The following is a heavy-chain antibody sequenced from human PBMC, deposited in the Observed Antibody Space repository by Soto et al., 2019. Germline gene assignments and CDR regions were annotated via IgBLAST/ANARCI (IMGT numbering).Heavy chain of an antibody. CDR1: GYTFTSYG. Sequence: ASVKVSCKASGYTFTSYGISWVRQAPRQGLEWMGWISAYNGNTNYAQKLQGRVTMTTDTSTSTAYMELRSLRSDDTAVYYCARDKVVGGYCSGGSCSKGFDPWGQGTLVTVSS. J-gene: IGHJ5*02. CDR2: ISAYNGNT. V-gene: IGHV1-18*01. D-gene: IGHD2-15*01. CDR3: ARDKVVGGYCSGGSCSKGFDP.